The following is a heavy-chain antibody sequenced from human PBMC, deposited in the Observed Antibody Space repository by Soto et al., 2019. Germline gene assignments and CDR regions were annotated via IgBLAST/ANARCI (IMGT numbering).Heavy chain of an antibody. Sequence: PGRSLRLSCAASGFTFSSYWMSWVRQAPGKGLEWVANIKQDGSEKYYVDSVKGRFTISRDNAKNSLYLQMNSLRAEDTAVYYCAKIAAAGWFDPWGQGTLVTVSS. V-gene: IGHV3-7*03. D-gene: IGHD6-13*01. CDR1: GFTFSSYW. J-gene: IGHJ5*02. CDR3: AKIAAAGWFDP. CDR2: IKQDGSEK.